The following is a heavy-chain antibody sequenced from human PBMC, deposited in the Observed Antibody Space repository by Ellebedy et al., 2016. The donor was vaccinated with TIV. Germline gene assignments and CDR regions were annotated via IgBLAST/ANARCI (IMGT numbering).Heavy chain of an antibody. CDR3: ARDRHVDRGDCLDY. Sequence: PGGSLRLSCAASGFTFSTYSMNWVRQAPGKGLEWVAFIWYDGGNKYYADSVKGRFTISRDNSKNTLYLQMNNLGAEDTAVFYCARDRHVDRGDCLDYWGQGTLVTVSS. CDR1: GFTFSTYS. V-gene: IGHV3-33*08. CDR2: IWYDGGNK. D-gene: IGHD2-21*02. J-gene: IGHJ4*02.